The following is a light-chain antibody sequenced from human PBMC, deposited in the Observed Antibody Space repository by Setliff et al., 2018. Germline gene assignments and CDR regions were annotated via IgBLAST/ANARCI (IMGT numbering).Light chain of an antibody. CDR3: SSYTSRSQV. CDR1: SSDVGYYNY. V-gene: IGLV2-14*01. Sequence: QSALTQPASVSGSPGQSITISCTGTSSDVGYYNYVSWYQQHPGKAPKLMIYEVGNRPSGASNRFSGSKSGNTASLTISGLQAEDEADYYCSSYTSRSQVFGTGTKVTVL. J-gene: IGLJ1*01. CDR2: EVG.